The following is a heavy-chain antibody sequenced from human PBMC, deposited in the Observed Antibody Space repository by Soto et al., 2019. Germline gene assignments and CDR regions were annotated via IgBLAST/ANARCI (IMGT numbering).Heavy chain of an antibody. D-gene: IGHD3-3*01. CDR1: GGSFSGYY. CDR2: INHSGST. J-gene: IGHJ6*02. Sequence: PSETLSLTCAVYGGSFSGYYWSWIRQPPGKGLEWIGEINHSGSTNYNPSLKSRGTISVDTSKNQFSLKLSSVTAADTAVYYCARVPARYDFWSGTPSYGMDVWGQGTTVTVSS. CDR3: ARVPARYDFWSGTPSYGMDV. V-gene: IGHV4-34*01.